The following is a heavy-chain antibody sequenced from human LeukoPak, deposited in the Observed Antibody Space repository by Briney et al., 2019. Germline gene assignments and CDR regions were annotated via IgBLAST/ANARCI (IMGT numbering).Heavy chain of an antibody. CDR3: ASHIAVAIDAFDI. CDR2: IYPNDSDT. D-gene: IGHD6-19*01. Sequence: GESLKISCKGSGYSFTSYWLGWVRQMPGKGLEWMGIIYPNDSDTRYSPSFQGQVTISADKSISTAYLQWSSLKASDTAMYYCASHIAVAIDAFDIWGQGTMVTVSS. J-gene: IGHJ3*02. CDR1: GYSFTSYW. V-gene: IGHV5-51*01.